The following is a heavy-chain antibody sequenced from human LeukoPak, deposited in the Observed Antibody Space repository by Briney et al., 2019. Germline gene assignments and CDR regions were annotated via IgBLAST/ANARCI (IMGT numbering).Heavy chain of an antibody. Sequence: ASVKVSCKASGYTLTSYSISWVRQAPGQGLEWMGWISAYNGNTTYAQKVKGRVTMTTDTSTSTAYMELRSLKSDDTAVYYCARASYCSGGSCYSDYWGQGTLVTVSS. CDR2: ISAYNGNT. CDR1: GYTLTSYS. D-gene: IGHD2-15*01. V-gene: IGHV1-18*01. CDR3: ARASYCSGGSCYSDY. J-gene: IGHJ4*02.